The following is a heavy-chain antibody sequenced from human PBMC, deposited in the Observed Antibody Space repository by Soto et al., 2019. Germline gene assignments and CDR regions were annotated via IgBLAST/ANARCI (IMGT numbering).Heavy chain of an antibody. D-gene: IGHD3-10*01. V-gene: IGHV2-5*02. Sequence: GSGPTLVNHTQTLTLTCTFSGFSLSTSGVGVGWIRQPPGKALEWLALIYWDDDKRYSPSLKSRLTITKDTSKNQVVLTMTNMDPVDTATYYCAHSHRYCYGSGRNWFDRWGRGTLVTVSS. CDR1: GFSLSTSGVG. J-gene: IGHJ5*01. CDR3: AHSHRYCYGSGRNWFDR. CDR2: IYWDDDK.